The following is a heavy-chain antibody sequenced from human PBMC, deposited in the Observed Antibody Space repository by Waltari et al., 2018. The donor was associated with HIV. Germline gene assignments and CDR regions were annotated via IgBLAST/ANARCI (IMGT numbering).Heavy chain of an antibody. CDR2: IYYSGST. CDR1: GGSISTSSYY. D-gene: IGHD2-15*01. J-gene: IGHJ4*02. V-gene: IGHV4-39*01. CDR3: ARRSGIAPLNFDY. Sequence: QLQLQESGPGLVKPSETLSLTCTVSGGSISTSSYYWGWIRQPPGKGLEWIGSIYYSGSTYYNPSLKSRVTISVDTSKNQFSLKLSSVTAADTAVYYCARRSGIAPLNFDYWGQGTLVTVSS.